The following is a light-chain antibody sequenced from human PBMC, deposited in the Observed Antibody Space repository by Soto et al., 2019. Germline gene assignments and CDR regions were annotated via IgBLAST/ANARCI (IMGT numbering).Light chain of an antibody. Sequence: QSALTQPRSVSGSPGQSVTISCTGTSSDVGDYNYVSWYQQHPGKSPTLLIYAVNMRPSGVPDRFSGSKSGNTASLTIYGLQAEDEADYSCCSYAGSYPWVFGGGTKLTVL. CDR1: SSDVGDYNY. J-gene: IGLJ3*02. CDR3: CSYAGSYPWV. V-gene: IGLV2-11*01. CDR2: AVN.